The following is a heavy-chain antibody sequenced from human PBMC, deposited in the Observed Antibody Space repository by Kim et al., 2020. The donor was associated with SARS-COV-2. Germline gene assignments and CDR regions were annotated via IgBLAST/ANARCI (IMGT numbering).Heavy chain of an antibody. Sequence: SETLSLTCTVSGGSISSSSYYWGWIRQPPGKGLEWIGSIYYSGSTYYNPSLKSRVTISVDTSKNQFSLKLSSVTAADTAVYYCARQFRRQAAAGRLDWFDPWGQGTLVTVSS. CDR3: ARQFRRQAAAGRLDWFDP. D-gene: IGHD6-13*01. CDR1: GGSISSSSYY. J-gene: IGHJ5*02. V-gene: IGHV4-39*01. CDR2: IYYSGST.